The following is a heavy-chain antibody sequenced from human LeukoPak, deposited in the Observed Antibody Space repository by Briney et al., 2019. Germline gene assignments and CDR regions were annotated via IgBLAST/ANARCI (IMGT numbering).Heavy chain of an antibody. Sequence: GGSLRLSCAASGFTFNTFAMSWARQAPGKGLEWVSVICASGDTTYYADSVKGRITIYRDNFKTTLFLQMNSLRDEDTAVYFCASPDTPRAVSHSGDWYYFDYWGQGTLVTVSS. CDR2: ICASGDTT. J-gene: IGHJ4*02. CDR1: GFTFNTFA. D-gene: IGHD3-9*01. CDR3: ASPDTPRAVSHSGDWYYFDY. V-gene: IGHV3-23*01.